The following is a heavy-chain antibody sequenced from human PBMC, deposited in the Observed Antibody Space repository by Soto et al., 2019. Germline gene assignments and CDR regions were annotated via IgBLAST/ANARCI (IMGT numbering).Heavy chain of an antibody. CDR1: GGSFSGYY. Sequence: QVQLQQWGAGLLKPSETLSLTCAVYGGSFSGYYWSWIRQPPGKGLEWIGEINLGGSTNYNPSLKSRVTISVDTSRNQFSLMLSSVTAADTAVYYCARGRLNDYVWGSSRYTFDYWGQGTLVTVSS. D-gene: IGHD3-16*02. CDR2: INLGGST. CDR3: ARGRLNDYVWGSSRYTFDY. V-gene: IGHV4-34*02. J-gene: IGHJ4*02.